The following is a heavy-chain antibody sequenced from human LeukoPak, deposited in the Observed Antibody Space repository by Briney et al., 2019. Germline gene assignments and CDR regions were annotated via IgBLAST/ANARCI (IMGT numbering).Heavy chain of an antibody. Sequence: GGSLRPSCAASGFTFSSYGMHWVRQAPGKGLEWVAVIWYDGSNKYYADSVKGRFTISRDNSKNTLYLQMNSLRAEDTAVYYCARDSGVEYNWFDPWGQGTLVTVSS. V-gene: IGHV3-33*01. CDR3: ARDSGVEYNWFDP. J-gene: IGHJ5*02. CDR2: IWYDGSNK. CDR1: GFTFSSYG. D-gene: IGHD6-19*01.